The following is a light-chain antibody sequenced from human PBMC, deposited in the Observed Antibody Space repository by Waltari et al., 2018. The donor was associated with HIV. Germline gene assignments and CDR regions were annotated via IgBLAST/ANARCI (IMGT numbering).Light chain of an antibody. CDR2: EVS. V-gene: IGLV2-14*01. Sequence: QSALTQPASVSGSPGQSITICCTGTSSDVGGYNYVYWYQQHPGKAPKLMIYEVSNRPSGVSNRFSGSKSGNTASLTISGLQAEDEADYYCSSYTSSSPPYVFGTGTKVTVL. CDR1: SSDVGGYNY. J-gene: IGLJ1*01. CDR3: SSYTSSSPPYV.